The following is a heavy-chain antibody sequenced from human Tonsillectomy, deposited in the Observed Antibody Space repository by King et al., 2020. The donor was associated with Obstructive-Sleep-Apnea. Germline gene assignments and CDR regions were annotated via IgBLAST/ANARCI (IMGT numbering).Heavy chain of an antibody. D-gene: IGHD3-10*01. CDR2: ISCNSGSI. J-gene: IGHJ4*02. Sequence: QLVQSGGGLVQPGRSLRLSCAASGFTFDDYAMHWVRQAPGKGLEWVSGISCNSGSIGYADSVKGRFTSSRDNAKNSLYLQMNSLRAEDTALYYCAKLDYYGSGDYDYWGQGTLVTVSS. CDR1: GFTFDDYA. V-gene: IGHV3-9*01. CDR3: AKLDYYGSGDYDY.